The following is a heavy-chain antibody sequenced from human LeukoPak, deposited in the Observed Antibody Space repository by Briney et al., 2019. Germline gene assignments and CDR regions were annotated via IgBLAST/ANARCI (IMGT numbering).Heavy chain of an antibody. D-gene: IGHD2-15*01. Sequence: ASVKVSCKASGYTFTGYYTHWVRQAPGQGLEWMGWINPNSGGTKYAQKFQGRVTMTSDASISTAYMELSSLRSDDTAVYYCASRPDQHLLYYFDYWGQGALVTVSS. CDR1: GYTFTGYY. V-gene: IGHV1-2*02. CDR2: INPNSGGT. J-gene: IGHJ4*02. CDR3: ASRPDQHLLYYFDY.